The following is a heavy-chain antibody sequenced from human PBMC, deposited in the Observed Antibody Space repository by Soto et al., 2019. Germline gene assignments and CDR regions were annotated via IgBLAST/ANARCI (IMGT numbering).Heavy chain of an antibody. J-gene: IGHJ4*02. V-gene: IGHV1-18*01. CDR2: ISAYNGNT. CDR1: GYTFTSDG. CDR3: ASSLLVGYGLEGESD. Sequence: QVQLVQSGAEVKKPGASVKVSCKASGYTFTSDGISWVRQAPGQGLEWMGWISAYNGNTNYAQKLKGRVTMTTDTSTSTADMELRSLRSDDTAVYYCASSLLVGYGLEGESDWGQGALVTVSS. D-gene: IGHD5-18*01.